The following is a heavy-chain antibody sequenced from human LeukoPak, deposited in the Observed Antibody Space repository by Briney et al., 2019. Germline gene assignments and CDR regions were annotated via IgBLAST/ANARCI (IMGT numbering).Heavy chain of an antibody. D-gene: IGHD6-13*01. CDR3: AKDRYSSSWYTIDY. Sequence: GGSLRLSCAASGFTFDDYAMHWVRQVPGKGLEWVSLILGDGSSTNYADSVKGRFTISRDNSKNSLYLHMNSLRVEDTALYFWAKDRYSSSWYTIDYWGQGTLVTVSS. CDR2: ILGDGSST. V-gene: IGHV3-43*02. J-gene: IGHJ4*02. CDR1: GFTFDDYA.